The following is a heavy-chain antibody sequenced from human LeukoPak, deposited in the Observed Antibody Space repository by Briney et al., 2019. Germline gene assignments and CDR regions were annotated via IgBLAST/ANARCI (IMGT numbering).Heavy chain of an antibody. CDR3: ARGEDWFAP. J-gene: IGHJ5*02. V-gene: IGHV3-11*01. Sequence: PGGSLRLSCAASGFTFSDYYMNWIRQAPGKGREWVSYISSSGSTKYYADSVKGRFTISRDNAENSLYLQMNSLRAGDTAVYYCARGEDWFAPWGQGTLVTVSS. CDR1: GFTFSDYY. CDR2: ISSSGSTK.